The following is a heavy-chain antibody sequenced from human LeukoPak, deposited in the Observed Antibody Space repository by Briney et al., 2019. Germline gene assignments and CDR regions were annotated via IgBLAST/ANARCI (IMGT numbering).Heavy chain of an antibody. V-gene: IGHV3-11*04. CDR2: ISSSGSTI. Sequence: GGSLRLSCAASGFTFSDYYMSWIRQAPGKGLEWVSYISSSGSTIYYADSVKGRFTISRDNSKNTLYLQMNSLRADDTAVFYCAKDGVILAPGESWYMDVWGSGTPVTVSS. CDR3: AKDGVILAPGESWYMDV. J-gene: IGHJ6*03. CDR1: GFTFSDYY. D-gene: IGHD3-16*01.